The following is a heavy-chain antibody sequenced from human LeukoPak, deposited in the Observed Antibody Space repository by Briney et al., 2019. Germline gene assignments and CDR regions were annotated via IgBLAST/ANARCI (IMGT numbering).Heavy chain of an antibody. CDR3: AKDEYNWNDVADY. J-gene: IGHJ4*02. V-gene: IGHV3-21*01. CDR1: GFTFSSYT. Sequence: GGSLRLSCAASGFTFSSYTMNWVRQAPGKGLEWVSSISSSRSSIYYADSMKGRFTISRDNSKNTLYLQMNSLRAEDTAVYYCAKDEYNWNDVADYWGQGTLVTVSS. D-gene: IGHD1-1*01. CDR2: ISSSRSSI.